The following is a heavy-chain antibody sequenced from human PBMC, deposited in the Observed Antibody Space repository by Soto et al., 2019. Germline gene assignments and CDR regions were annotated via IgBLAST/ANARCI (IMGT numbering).Heavy chain of an antibody. Sequence: SETLSLTCTVSGGSVSSGSYYWSWIRQPPGKGLEWIGYIYYSGSTNYNTSLKSRVTISVDTSKNQFSLKLSSVTAADTAVYYCARGGDKWYSSSWFRAFDYWGQGTLVTVSS. J-gene: IGHJ4*02. CDR2: IYYSGST. V-gene: IGHV4-61*01. CDR1: GGSVSSGSYY. CDR3: ARGGDKWYSSSWFRAFDY. D-gene: IGHD6-13*01.